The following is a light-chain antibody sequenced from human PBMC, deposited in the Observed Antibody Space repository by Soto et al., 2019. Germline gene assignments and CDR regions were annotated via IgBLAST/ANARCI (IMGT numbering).Light chain of an antibody. Sequence: DIQLTQSPSSLSASVGDEVTITCRTSQGISHYLTWYQQKPGRAPTLLIYGVSTLQSGVPSRFGGGGSGTDFTLTISNLQLEDFATYYCQQSDGAQFTFGGGTRVEIK. V-gene: IGKV1-39*01. CDR2: GVS. J-gene: IGKJ4*01. CDR3: QQSDGAQFT. CDR1: QGISHY.